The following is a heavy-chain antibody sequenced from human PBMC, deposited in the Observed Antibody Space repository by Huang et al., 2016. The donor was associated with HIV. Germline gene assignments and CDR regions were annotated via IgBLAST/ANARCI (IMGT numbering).Heavy chain of an antibody. CDR1: GGTFSTNA. J-gene: IGHJ6*03. V-gene: IGHV1-69*13. CDR2: IIPMFGTT. D-gene: IGHD2-21*02. Sequence: QVQLVQSGAEVKRPGASVTVSCRASGGTFSTNAVVWVRQAPGQGLEGMGGIIPMFGTTNYAQRFQGKVTITADESSSTVYMELSSLRSDDTAVYYCARQPYCGGDCAHYYYFYMDVWGKGTTVTVSS. CDR3: ARQPYCGGDCAHYYYFYMDV.